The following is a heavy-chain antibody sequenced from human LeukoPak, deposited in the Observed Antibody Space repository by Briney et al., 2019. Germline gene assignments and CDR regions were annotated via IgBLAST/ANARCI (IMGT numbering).Heavy chain of an antibody. CDR3: LLYISDLSAEGDY. CDR2: ISDSGAVT. D-gene: IGHD3-10*01. CDR1: GFTFSSFA. J-gene: IGHJ4*02. Sequence: GGSLRLSCTASGFTFSSFAITWVRQAPGKGLEWVSVISDSGAVTHYADSVKGRFTMSRDNSKNTLYLQMKSLRGKATALYYFLLYISDLSAEGDYLCQASLVTVSS. V-gene: IGHV3-23*01.